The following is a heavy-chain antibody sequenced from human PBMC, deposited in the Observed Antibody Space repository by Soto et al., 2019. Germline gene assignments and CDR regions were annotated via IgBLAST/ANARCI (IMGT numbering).Heavy chain of an antibody. V-gene: IGHV3-74*03. CDR3: VSDMQFWRLDY. CDR1: GLTFRSYW. J-gene: IGHJ4*02. D-gene: IGHD3-3*02. CDR2: INTDGSVA. Sequence: EVQLVESGGGLVQPGESLRLSCAASGLTFRSYWMHWVRQAPGKGLVWVSRINTDGSVAMYVDSVKGRFTISIDNAKNTRYLHMNRLSAKDTAVDYCVSDMQFWRLDYWGQGTLVTVSS.